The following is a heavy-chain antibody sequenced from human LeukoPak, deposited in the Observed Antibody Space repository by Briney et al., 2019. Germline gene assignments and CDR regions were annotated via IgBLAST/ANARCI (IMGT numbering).Heavy chain of an antibody. CDR3: AKDQRWESXHYLDS. CDR1: GFTFSSSA. J-gene: IGHJ4*02. CDR2: ISASGGST. Sequence: PGGSLRLSCAASGFTFSSSAMSWVRQVPGKGLEWVSGISASGGSTSYADSVRGRFTISRDNSKNTLYVQMNSLRDEDTAVYYCAKDQRWESXHYLDSWXQGTLXTVSS. D-gene: IGHD1-26*01. V-gene: IGHV3-23*01.